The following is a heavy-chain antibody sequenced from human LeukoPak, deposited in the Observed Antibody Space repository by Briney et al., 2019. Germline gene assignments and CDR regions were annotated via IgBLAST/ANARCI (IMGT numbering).Heavy chain of an antibody. Sequence: SETLSLTCTVSGGSISSYYWSWIRQPPGKELECIGYISYSGSTNYNPSLKSRVTISIDTSKNQFSLKLRSVTAADTAVYYCARDSAVTPYGMDVWGQGTTVTVSS. CDR1: GGSISSYY. CDR3: ARDSAVTPYGMDV. CDR2: ISYSGST. D-gene: IGHD4-17*01. V-gene: IGHV4-59*01. J-gene: IGHJ6*02.